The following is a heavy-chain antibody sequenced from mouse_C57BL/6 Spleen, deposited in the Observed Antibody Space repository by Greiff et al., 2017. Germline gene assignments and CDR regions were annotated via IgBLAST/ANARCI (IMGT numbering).Heavy chain of an antibody. CDR3: ARGASYSNYGAWFAY. D-gene: IGHD2-5*01. Sequence: QVQLQQPGAELVKPGASVKLSCKASGYTFTSYWMHWVKQRPGQGLEWIGMIHPNSGSTNYNEKFKSKATLTVDKSSSTAYMQLRSLTSEDSAVYYCARGASYSNYGAWFAYWGQGTLVTVSA. J-gene: IGHJ3*01. CDR2: IHPNSGST. V-gene: IGHV1-64*01. CDR1: GYTFTSYW.